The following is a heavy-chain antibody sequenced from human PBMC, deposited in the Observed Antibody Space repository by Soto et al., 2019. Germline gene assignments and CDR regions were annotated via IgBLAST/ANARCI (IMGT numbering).Heavy chain of an antibody. CDR2: ISWDGGST. J-gene: IGHJ4*02. Sequence: GGSLRLSCAASGFTFDDYTMHWVRQAPGKGLEWVSLISWDGGSTYYADSVKGRFTISRDNSKNSLYLQMNSLRTEDTALYYCAKDTAPDYYDSSGFDYWGQGTLVTVSS. V-gene: IGHV3-43*01. CDR1: GFTFDDYT. D-gene: IGHD3-22*01. CDR3: AKDTAPDYYDSSGFDY.